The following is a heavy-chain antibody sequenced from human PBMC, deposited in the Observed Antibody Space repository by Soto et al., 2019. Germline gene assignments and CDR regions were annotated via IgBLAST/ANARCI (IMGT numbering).Heavy chain of an antibody. CDR1: CGSISSSNW. CDR2: IYHSGST. J-gene: IGHJ4*02. V-gene: IGHV4-4*02. Sequence: SETLSLTWAVSCGSISSSNWWRWVRQPPGKGLEWIGEIYHSGSTNYNPSLKSRVTISVDKSKNQFSLKLSSVTAADTAVYYCARDPRIAVAGSFDYWGQGTLVTVSS. CDR3: ARDPRIAVAGSFDY. D-gene: IGHD6-19*01.